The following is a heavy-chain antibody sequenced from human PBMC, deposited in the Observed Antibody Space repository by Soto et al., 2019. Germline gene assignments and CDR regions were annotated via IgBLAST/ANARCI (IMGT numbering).Heavy chain of an antibody. CDR2: ISYDGSNK. Sequence: QVQLVESGGGVVQPGRSLRLSCAASGFTFSSYAMHWVRQAPGKGLERVAVISYDGSNKYYADSVKGRFTISRDNSKNALYLQMNSPRAEDTAEYYCARDPVRPLPAPRHNKRLKTTNFDYWGQGTLVTVSS. V-gene: IGHV3-30-3*01. CDR3: ARDPVRPLPAPRHNKRLKTTNFDY. D-gene: IGHD1-1*01. J-gene: IGHJ4*02. CDR1: GFTFSSYA.